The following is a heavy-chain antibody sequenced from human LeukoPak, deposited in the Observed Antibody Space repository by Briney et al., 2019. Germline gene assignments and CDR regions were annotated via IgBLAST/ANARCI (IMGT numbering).Heavy chain of an antibody. CDR2: IYYSGIT. CDR3: ARVNFRELLPLCFFDY. CDR1: GGSINSSYYY. V-gene: IGHV4-39*07. Sequence: SETLSLTCTVSGGSINSSYYYWGWIRQPPGKGLEWIGSIYYSGITYYNPSLKSRVTISVDTSKNQFSLKLSSVTAADTAVYYCARVNFRELLPLCFFDYWGQGIFVTVSS. J-gene: IGHJ4*02. D-gene: IGHD3-10*01.